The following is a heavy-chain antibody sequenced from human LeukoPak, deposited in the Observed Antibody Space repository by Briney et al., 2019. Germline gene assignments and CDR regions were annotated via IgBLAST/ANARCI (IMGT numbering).Heavy chain of an antibody. CDR3: AKDIGPGGWSRGYFDY. D-gene: IGHD6-19*01. CDR2: INWNSGSI. CDR1: GFTFSSYW. V-gene: IGHV3-9*01. Sequence: PGGSLRLSCAASGFTFSSYWMSWVRQAPGKGLEWVSGINWNSGSIGYADSVKGRFTIFRDNAKNSLYLQMNSLRAEDTALYYCAKDIGPGGWSRGYFDYWGQGTLVTVSS. J-gene: IGHJ4*02.